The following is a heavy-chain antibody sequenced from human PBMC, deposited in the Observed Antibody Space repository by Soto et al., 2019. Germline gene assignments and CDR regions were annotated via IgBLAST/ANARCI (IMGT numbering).Heavy chain of an antibody. CDR3: ATSFRYFDN. V-gene: IGHV3-23*01. J-gene: IGHJ4*02. CDR1: GFTPTTTP. D-gene: IGHD3-9*01. CDR2: VSGTASRT. Sequence: GGSLRLSCAGSGFTPTTTPLSWVRQPPGKGLAWVATVSGTASRTYYVDSVKGRFFISRDNSKNTVTLQMNNLTIDDTAVYYSATSFRYFDNWGQGTRVTVS.